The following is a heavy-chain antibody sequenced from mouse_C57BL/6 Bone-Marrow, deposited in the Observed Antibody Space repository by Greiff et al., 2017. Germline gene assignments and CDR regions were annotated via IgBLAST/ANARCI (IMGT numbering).Heavy chain of an antibody. V-gene: IGHV1-4*01. D-gene: IGHD2-4*01. J-gene: IGHJ3*01. CDR3: ARSGVYDYEAWVAY. Sequence: QVQLQQSGAELARPGASVKMSCKASGYTFTSYTMHWVKQRPGQGLEWIGYINPSSGYTKYNQKFKDKATLTADKSSSTAYMQLSSLTSEDAAVYYVARSGVYDYEAWVAYWGQGTLVTVSA. CDR1: GYTFTSYT. CDR2: INPSSGYT.